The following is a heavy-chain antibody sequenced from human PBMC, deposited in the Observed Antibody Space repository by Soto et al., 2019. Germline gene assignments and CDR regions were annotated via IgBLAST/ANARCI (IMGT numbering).Heavy chain of an antibody. J-gene: IGHJ1*01. Sequence: GGSLRLSCAASGFTVSSNYMSWVRQAPGKGLEWVSVIYSGGSTYYADSVKGRFTISRDNSKNTLYLQMNSLRAEDTAVYYCARVWRYYDSSGILLEYFQHWGQGTLVTVSS. CDR1: GFTVSSNY. CDR3: ARVWRYYDSSGILLEYFQH. D-gene: IGHD3-22*01. V-gene: IGHV3-66*01. CDR2: IYSGGST.